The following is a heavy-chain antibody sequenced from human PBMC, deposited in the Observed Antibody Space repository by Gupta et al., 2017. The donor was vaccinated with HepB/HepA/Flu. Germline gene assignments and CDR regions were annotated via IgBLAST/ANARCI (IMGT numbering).Heavy chain of an antibody. Sequence: QLQESGPGLVKPSETLSLICTISVSGDSTTSYYWSWVRQPPGKGLEWIGYMHHRGTTKYNPSLKSRVSMSIDTSKSQFSLELSSVTAADTAVYYCASELYCNSSTCFDYWGHGALVTASS. J-gene: IGHJ4*01. CDR3: ASELYCNSSTCFDY. CDR2: MHHRGTT. CDR1: GDSTTSYY. D-gene: IGHD2/OR15-2a*01. V-gene: IGHV4-59*01.